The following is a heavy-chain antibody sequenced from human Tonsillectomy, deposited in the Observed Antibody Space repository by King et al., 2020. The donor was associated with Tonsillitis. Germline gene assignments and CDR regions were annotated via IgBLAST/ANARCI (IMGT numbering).Heavy chain of an antibody. CDR3: VGDVPYRMDV. V-gene: IGHV3-74*01. D-gene: IGHD1-26*01. CDR1: GFTFSNYW. CDR2: ISRDGSIT. Sequence: EVQLVESGGGLVQPGGSLRLSCAGSGFTFSNYWLHWVRQAPGKGLVWVSRISRDGSITNYADSVMGRFTISRDNAKNTVYMEMSSLRADDTAVYHCVGDVPYRMDVWGQGTAVTVSS. J-gene: IGHJ6*02.